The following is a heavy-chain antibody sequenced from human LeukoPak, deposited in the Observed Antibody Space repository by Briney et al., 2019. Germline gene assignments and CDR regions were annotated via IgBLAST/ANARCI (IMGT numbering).Heavy chain of an antibody. Sequence: GGSLRLSCAASGFTFSSYSMNWVRQTPEKGLEWLSYISSSSGTIYYADSVKGRFTISRDNAKNSLSLQMNSLRDEDTALYYCARDQDWAFDSWGQGTLVNVSS. J-gene: IGHJ4*02. V-gene: IGHV3-48*02. CDR1: GFTFSSYS. CDR2: ISSSSGTI. D-gene: IGHD3-9*01. CDR3: ARDQDWAFDS.